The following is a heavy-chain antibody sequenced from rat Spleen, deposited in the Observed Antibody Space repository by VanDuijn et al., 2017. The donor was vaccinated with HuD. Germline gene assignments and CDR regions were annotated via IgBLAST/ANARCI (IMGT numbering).Heavy chain of an antibody. Sequence: EVQLVESDGGLVQPGRSLKLSCVASGFIFSDHYVAWVRQAPTKGLEWVATINYDGSSTFYRDSVKGRFTISRDNAKNTLYLQMDSLRSEDTATYYCARETGYNSYFDYWGQGASVTVSS. J-gene: IGHJ4*01. CDR3: ARETGYNSYFDY. D-gene: IGHD4-1*01. CDR1: GFIFSDHY. CDR2: INYDGSST. V-gene: IGHV5-29*01.